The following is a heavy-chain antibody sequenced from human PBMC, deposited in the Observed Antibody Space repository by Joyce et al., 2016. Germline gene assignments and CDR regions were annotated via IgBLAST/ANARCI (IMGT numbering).Heavy chain of an antibody. CDR2: IYTSGNT. J-gene: IGHJ5*02. V-gene: IGHV4-4*07. CDR1: GGSISGHY. CDR3: ARESHGGGNPGYNWFDP. Sequence: QLQESGPRLVKPEETLFLTCPVSGGSISGHYWSWLRQPAVKGLQWIGRIYTSGNTNFAPSLRSRVTLSVDTSKNQISLKLTSVTAADTAVYYCARESHGGGNPGYNWFDPWGQGTLVTVSS. D-gene: IGHD3-10*01.